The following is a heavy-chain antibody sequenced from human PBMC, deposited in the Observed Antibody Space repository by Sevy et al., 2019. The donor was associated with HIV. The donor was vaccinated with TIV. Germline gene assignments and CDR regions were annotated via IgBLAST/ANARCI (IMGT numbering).Heavy chain of an antibody. V-gene: IGHV3-23*01. CDR1: EFRLSNYA. J-gene: IGHJ4*02. CDR2: ISPSGGST. D-gene: IGHD6-25*01. CDR3: AKEEIRGYY. Sequence: GGSLRLSCVASEFRLSNYAMNWVRQAPGKGLEWVSSISPSGGSTYYADSVKGRFTISRDNFKNTLDLQMTSLRADDTAVYYCAKEEIRGYYWGQGTLVTVSS.